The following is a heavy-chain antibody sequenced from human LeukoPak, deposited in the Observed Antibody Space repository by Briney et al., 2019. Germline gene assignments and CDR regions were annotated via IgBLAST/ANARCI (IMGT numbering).Heavy chain of an antibody. CDR1: RFTFSSYE. J-gene: IGHJ4*02. D-gene: IGHD6-19*01. CDR3: AREDSSGYPSGGDY. CDR2: ISSSGNTI. V-gene: IGHV3-48*03. Sequence: HPGGSLRLSCAASRFTFSSYETNWVRQAPGKGLEWVSYISSSGNTIYYADSVKGRFTISRDNAKNSLYLQMNSLRAEDTAVYYCAREDSSGYPSGGDYWGQGTMVTVSS.